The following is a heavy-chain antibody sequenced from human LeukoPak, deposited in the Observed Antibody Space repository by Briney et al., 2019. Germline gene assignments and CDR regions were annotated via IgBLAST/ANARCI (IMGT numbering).Heavy chain of an antibody. V-gene: IGHV3-21*01. CDR1: GFTFSSYS. CDR3: AREGYYYGMDV. Sequence: PGGSLGLSCAASGFTFSSYSMNWVRQAPGKGLEWVSSISSSSSYISYADSVKGRFTISRDNAKNSLYLQMISLRAEDTAVYYCAREGYYYGMDVWGQGTTVTVSS. CDR2: ISSSSSYI. J-gene: IGHJ6*02.